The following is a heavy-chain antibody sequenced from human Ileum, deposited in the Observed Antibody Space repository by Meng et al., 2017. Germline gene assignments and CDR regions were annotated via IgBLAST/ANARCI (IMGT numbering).Heavy chain of an antibody. V-gene: IGHV3-23*01. D-gene: IGHD1-1*01. Sequence: GESLKISCAASGFTFNKCPLSWVRQAPGKGLEWVSGITGNSNTLDHADPVKGRFTVSRDTSTSTLYLQMDNLRADDTALYFCAKVNWRPSLENAWGQGTPVTGSS. J-gene: IGHJ4*02. CDR2: ITGNSNTL. CDR1: GFTFNKCP. CDR3: AKVNWRPSLENA.